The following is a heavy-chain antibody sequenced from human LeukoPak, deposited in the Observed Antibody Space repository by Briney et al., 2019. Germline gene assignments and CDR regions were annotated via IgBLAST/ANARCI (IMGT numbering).Heavy chain of an antibody. CDR3: ARDVYYGSGSYSNDAFDI. CDR2: INSDGSST. Sequence: GGSPRLSCAASGFTFSSYWMHWVRQAPGKGLVWVSRINSDGSSTSYADSVKGRFAISRDNAKNTLYLQMNSLGAEDMAVYYCARDVYYGSGSYSNDAFDIWGQGTMVTVSS. D-gene: IGHD3-10*01. J-gene: IGHJ3*02. V-gene: IGHV3-74*01. CDR1: GFTFSSYW.